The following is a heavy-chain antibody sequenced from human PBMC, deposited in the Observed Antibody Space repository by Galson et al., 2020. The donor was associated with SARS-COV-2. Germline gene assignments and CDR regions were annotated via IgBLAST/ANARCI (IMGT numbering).Heavy chain of an antibody. Sequence: TGGSLRLSCAASGFTFSDYYMSWIRQAPGKGLEWVSYISSSGSTIYYADSVKGRFTISRDNAKNSLYLQMNSLRAEDTAVYYCARARPVLLWFGELFPDAFDIWGQGTMVTVSS. CDR1: GFTFSDYY. CDR2: ISSSGSTI. V-gene: IGHV3-11*01. J-gene: IGHJ3*02. CDR3: ARARPVLLWFGELFPDAFDI. D-gene: IGHD3-10*01.